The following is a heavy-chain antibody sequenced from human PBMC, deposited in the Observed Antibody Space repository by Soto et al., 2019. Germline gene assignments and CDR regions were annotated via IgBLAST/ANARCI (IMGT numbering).Heavy chain of an antibody. Sequence: PSETLSLTCTVSGGSISSGGYYWSWIRQHPGKGLEWIGYIYYSGSTYYNPSLKSRVTISVDTSKNQFSLKLSSVTAADTAVYFCARERSGTYYEDYWGQGTLVTVSS. V-gene: IGHV4-31*03. J-gene: IGHJ4*02. D-gene: IGHD1-26*01. CDR2: IYYSGST. CDR3: ARERSGTYYEDY. CDR1: GGSISSGGYY.